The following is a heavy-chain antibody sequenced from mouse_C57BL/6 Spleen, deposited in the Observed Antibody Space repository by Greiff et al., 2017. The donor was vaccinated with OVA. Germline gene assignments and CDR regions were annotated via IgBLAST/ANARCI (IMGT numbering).Heavy chain of an antibody. V-gene: IGHV1-52*01. D-gene: IGHD1-1*01. J-gene: IGHJ2*01. Sequence: VQLQQPGAELVRPGSSVKLSCKASGYTFPSYWMHWVKQRPIQGLEWIGNIDPSDSETHYNQKFKNKATVTVDKSSSTAYMQLISLTSEDSAVYYCARGDYCGSRYFDDWGQGTTLTVSS. CDR1: GYTFPSYW. CDR3: ARGDYCGSRYFDD. CDR2: IDPSDSET.